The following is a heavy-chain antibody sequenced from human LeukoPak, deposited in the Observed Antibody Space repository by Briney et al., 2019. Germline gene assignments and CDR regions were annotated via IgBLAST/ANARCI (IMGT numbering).Heavy chain of an antibody. J-gene: IGHJ5*02. D-gene: IGHD6-19*01. V-gene: IGHV1-2*02. CDR2: INPNTGGA. CDR3: AKGRVVADTKSLMYHWLDP. CDR1: GYTFTGYY. Sequence: ASLKVSCKASGYTFTGYYIHWVRQVPGQGLEWMGWINPNTGGAKYAPKFQGRVSMTRDTSISTVYMGLSRLTSDDTALYYCAKGRVVADTKSLMYHWLDPWGQGTLVTVSS.